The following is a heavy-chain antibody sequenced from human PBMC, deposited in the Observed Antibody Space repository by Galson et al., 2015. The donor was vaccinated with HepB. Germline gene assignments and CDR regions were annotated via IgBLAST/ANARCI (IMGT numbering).Heavy chain of an antibody. CDR1: GFTVSSNY. V-gene: IGHV3-66*01. J-gene: IGHJ4*02. CDR3: ARDLALYNSAATGY. Sequence: SLRLSCAASGFTVSSNYVGWVRQAPGKGLEWVSVLYTGLSTYYSDSVKGRFIISRDNSKNTLYLQMNSLRVEDTAVYYCARDLALYNSAATGYWGRGTLVTVSS. D-gene: IGHD1-1*01. CDR2: LYTGLST.